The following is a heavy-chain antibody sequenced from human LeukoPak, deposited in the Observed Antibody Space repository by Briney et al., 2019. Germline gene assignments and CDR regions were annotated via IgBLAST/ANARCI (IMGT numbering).Heavy chain of an antibody. V-gene: IGHV3-23*01. CDR3: ATGGPDIVVVPAAIGGDY. J-gene: IGHJ4*02. CDR1: GFTFSSYA. Sequence: GGSLRLSCAASGFTFSSYAMSWVRQAPGKGLEWVSAISGSGGSTYYADSVKGRFIISRDNSKNTLYLQMNSLRAEDTAVYYCATGGPDIVVVPAAIGGDYWGQGTLVTVSS. CDR2: ISGSGGST. D-gene: IGHD2-2*01.